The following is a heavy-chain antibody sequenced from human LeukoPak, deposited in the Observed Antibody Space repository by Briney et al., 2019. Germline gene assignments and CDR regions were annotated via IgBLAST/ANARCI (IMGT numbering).Heavy chain of an antibody. CDR3: ATLGETRDSGYYFDS. Sequence: QSGGSLRLSCAASGFTFSSYAMSWVRQAPGKGLEWVSAISGSGGSTYYADSVKGRFTISRDNSKNTLYLQMNSLRAEDTAVYYCATLGETRDSGYYFDSWGQGTLVTVSS. V-gene: IGHV3-23*01. CDR1: GFTFSSYA. CDR2: ISGSGGST. J-gene: IGHJ4*02. D-gene: IGHD3-10*01.